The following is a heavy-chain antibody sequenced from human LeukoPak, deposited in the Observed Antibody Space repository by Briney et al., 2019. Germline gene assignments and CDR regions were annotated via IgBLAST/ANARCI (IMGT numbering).Heavy chain of an antibody. Sequence: HPGRSLRLSCAASGFTFSSYWMSWVRQAPGKGLEWVANIKQDGSEKYYVDSVKGRFTISRDNAKNSLYLQMNSLRAEDTAVYYCARGYSSGWSTYFDYWGQGTLVTVSS. J-gene: IGHJ4*02. CDR1: GFTFSSYW. V-gene: IGHV3-7*01. CDR3: ARGYSSGWSTYFDY. D-gene: IGHD6-19*01. CDR2: IKQDGSEK.